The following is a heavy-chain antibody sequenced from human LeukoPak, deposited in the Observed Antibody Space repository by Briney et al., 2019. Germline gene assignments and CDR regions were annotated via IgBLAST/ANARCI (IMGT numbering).Heavy chain of an antibody. CDR1: GFTFSDYD. CDR2: ISGSGGST. CDR3: AKDEDTAMIDY. Sequence: GGSLRLSCAASGFTFSDYDLNWVRQAPGKGLEWVSAISGSGGSTYYADSVKGRFTISRDNSKNTLYLQMNSLRAEDTAVYYCAKDEDTAMIDYWGQGTLVTVSS. D-gene: IGHD5-18*01. J-gene: IGHJ4*02. V-gene: IGHV3-23*01.